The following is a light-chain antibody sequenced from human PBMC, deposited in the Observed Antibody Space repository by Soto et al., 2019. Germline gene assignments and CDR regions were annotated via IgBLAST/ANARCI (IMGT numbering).Light chain of an antibody. CDR2: AAS. CDR1: QSISSY. CDR3: QQSYSTPRT. V-gene: IGKV1-39*01. J-gene: IGKJ1*01. Sequence: DIQMTQSPSSLSASVGDRVTITCRASQSISSYLNWYQQKPGKAPKLLIYAASSLQSGVPSRFGCSGSGTDFTLTISSLQPEDFATYYCQQSYSTPRTFGQGTKVEIK.